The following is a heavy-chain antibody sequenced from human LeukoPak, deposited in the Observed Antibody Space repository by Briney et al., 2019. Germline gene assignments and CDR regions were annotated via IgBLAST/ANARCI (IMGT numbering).Heavy chain of an antibody. D-gene: IGHD5-18*01. V-gene: IGHV1-18*01. CDR1: GYTFTIYG. J-gene: IGHJ6*02. CDR3: AREQLGYSYGSHFLMDV. Sequence: ASVNVSYKASGYTFTIYGISWVRQAPGQGREWMGWISAYNGNTNYAQKLQGRVTITTDTSTSTAYMELRSLRSDDTAVYYCAREQLGYSYGSHFLMDVWGQGTTVTVSS. CDR2: ISAYNGNT.